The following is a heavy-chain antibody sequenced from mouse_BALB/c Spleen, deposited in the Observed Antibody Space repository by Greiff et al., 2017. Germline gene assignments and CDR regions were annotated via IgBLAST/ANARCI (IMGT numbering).Heavy chain of an antibody. CDR3: ARRDYDGAKAMDY. D-gene: IGHD2-4*01. CDR1: RFTFSSYA. J-gene: IGHJ4*01. Sequence: EVKLQESGGGLVKPGGSLKLSCAASRFTFSSYAMSWVRQTPEKRLEWVASISSGGSTYYPDSVKGRFTISRDNAKNTLYLQMSSLKSEDTAMYYCARRDYDGAKAMDYWGQGTSVTVSS. V-gene: IGHV5-6-5*01. CDR2: ISSGGST.